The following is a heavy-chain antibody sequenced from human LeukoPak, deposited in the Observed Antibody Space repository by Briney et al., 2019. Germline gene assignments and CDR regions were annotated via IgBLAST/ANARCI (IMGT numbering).Heavy chain of an antibody. Sequence: GGSLRLSCAASGFTFSASVMHWVRQPSGKGLEWVGRIRTKANSYATEYDASVKGRFTISRDDSKNRAYLQMNSLKIEDTAVYYCTRVAARDDSWGQGTLVTVSS. J-gene: IGHJ4*02. CDR1: GFTFSASV. CDR3: TRVAARDDS. CDR2: IRTKANSYAT. D-gene: IGHD2-21*01. V-gene: IGHV3-73*01.